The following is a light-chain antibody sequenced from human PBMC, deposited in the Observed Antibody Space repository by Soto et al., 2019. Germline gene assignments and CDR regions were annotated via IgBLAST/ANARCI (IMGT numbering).Light chain of an antibody. J-gene: IGKJ4*01. Sequence: EVVMAQSPATLSVSPGEGVTLSCRASQGIGDTLAWYQHKPGQTPRLLIYDTSNRATGIPARFSGSGSGTDFTLTISSLEPEDFAVYYCQQRGNWPLTFGGGTKVDIK. CDR1: QGIGDT. CDR2: DTS. CDR3: QQRGNWPLT. V-gene: IGKV3D-11*01.